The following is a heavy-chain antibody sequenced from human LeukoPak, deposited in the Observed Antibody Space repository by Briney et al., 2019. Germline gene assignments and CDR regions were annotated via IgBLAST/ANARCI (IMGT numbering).Heavy chain of an antibody. V-gene: IGHV4-34*01. CDR3: ARGPEIAAASSNSDAFDI. D-gene: IGHD6-13*01. CDR1: GGSFSGYY. CDR2: INHSGST. J-gene: IGHJ3*02. Sequence: SETLSLTCAVYGGSFSGYYWSWIRQPPGKGLEWIGEINHSGSTNYNPSLKSRVTISVDTSKNQFSLKLSSVTAADTAVYYWARGPEIAAASSNSDAFDIWGQGTMVTVSS.